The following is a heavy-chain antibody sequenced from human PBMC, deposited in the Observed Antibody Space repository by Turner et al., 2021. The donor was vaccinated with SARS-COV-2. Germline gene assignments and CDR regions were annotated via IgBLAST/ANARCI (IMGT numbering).Heavy chain of an antibody. V-gene: IGHV4-39*01. CDR2: IYYSGST. D-gene: IGHD3-22*01. J-gene: IGHJ3*02. Sequence: QLQLQESGPGLVMPSETLSLTCTVSGGSISSSSCYWGWIRQPPGKGVEWIGSIYYSGSTYYNPALKSQGTISVDTDKNQFSLRLSTVTAADTDVDDCARQPYYYDRDEAFDIWGQGTMVTVSS. CDR3: ARQPYYYDRDEAFDI. CDR1: GGSISSSSCY.